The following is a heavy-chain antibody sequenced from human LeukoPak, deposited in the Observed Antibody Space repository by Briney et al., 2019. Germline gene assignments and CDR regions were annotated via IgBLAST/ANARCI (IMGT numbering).Heavy chain of an antibody. Sequence: ASVTVSCKASGYTFTGYYMHWVRQAPGQGLEWMGWINPNSSGTNYAQKFQGRVTRTRDTSISTAYMELSRLRSDDTAVYYCARPPAQDNWNYAVNWFDPWGQGTLVTVSS. CDR1: GYTFTGYY. J-gene: IGHJ5*02. CDR2: INPNSSGT. CDR3: ARPPAQDNWNYAVNWFDP. V-gene: IGHV1-2*02. D-gene: IGHD1-7*01.